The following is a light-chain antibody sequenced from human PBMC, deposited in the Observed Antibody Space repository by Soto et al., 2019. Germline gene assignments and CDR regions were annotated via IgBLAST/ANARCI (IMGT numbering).Light chain of an antibody. CDR3: CSYAGSSLV. CDR1: SNDVGSYNL. CDR2: EVS. Sequence: QSALTQPASVSGSPGQSITISCTGTSNDVGSYNLVSWYQQHPGKAPKLMIYEVSKRPSGVSNRFSGSKSGNTASLTISGLQAEDEADYYCCSYAGSSLVFGGGTKLTVL. J-gene: IGLJ3*02. V-gene: IGLV2-23*02.